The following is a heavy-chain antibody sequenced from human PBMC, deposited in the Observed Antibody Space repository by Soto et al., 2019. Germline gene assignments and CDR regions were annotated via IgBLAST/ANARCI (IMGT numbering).Heavy chain of an antibody. CDR3: ARGRYCLTGRCFPNWFDS. CDR1: GDSISNLDYF. CDR2: IYKSATT. V-gene: IGHV4-30-4*01. Sequence: LSLTCSVSGDSISNLDYFWAWIRQPPGQALEYIGYIYKSATTYYNPSFESRVATSVDTSKSQFSLNVTSVTAADTAVYFCARGRYCLTGRCFPNWFDSWGQGALVTV. D-gene: IGHD7-27*01. J-gene: IGHJ5*01.